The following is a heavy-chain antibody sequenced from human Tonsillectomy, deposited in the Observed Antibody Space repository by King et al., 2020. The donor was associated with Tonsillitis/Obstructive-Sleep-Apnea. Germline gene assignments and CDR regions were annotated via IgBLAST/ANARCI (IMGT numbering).Heavy chain of an antibody. V-gene: IGHV1-2*05. D-gene: IGHD6-19*01. CDR2: INPNSGGT. J-gene: IGHJ4*02. Sequence: QLVQSGAEVKKPGASVKVSCKASGYTFTGYYMHWVRQAPGQGLEWMGRINPNSGGTNYAQKFQGRVTMTRDTSMSTAYMELSRLRSDDTVVYYCAREVAGILDFFDYWGQGTLVTVSS. CDR1: GYTFTGYY. CDR3: AREVAGILDFFDY.